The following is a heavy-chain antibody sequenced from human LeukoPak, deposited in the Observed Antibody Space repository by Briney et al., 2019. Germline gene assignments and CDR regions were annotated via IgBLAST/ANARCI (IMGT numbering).Heavy chain of an antibody. J-gene: IGHJ4*02. V-gene: IGHV3-9*01. CDR3: ASIFSYGYSYFDY. CDR1: GFTFDDYA. D-gene: IGHD5-18*01. CDR2: ISWNSGSI. Sequence: GGSLRLSCAASGFTFDDYAMHWVRQAPGKGLEWVSGISWNSGSIGYADSVKGRFTISRDNSKNTVYLQMNSLRAEDTAVYYCASIFSYGYSYFDYWGQGTLVTVSS.